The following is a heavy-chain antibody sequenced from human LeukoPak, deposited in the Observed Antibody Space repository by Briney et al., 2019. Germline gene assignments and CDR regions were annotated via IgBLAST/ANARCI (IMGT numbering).Heavy chain of an antibody. J-gene: IGHJ4*02. CDR1: GFTFSSYG. CDR3: ANSYGSGSPLPLFDY. Sequence: PGGSLRLSCAASGFTFSSYGMHWVRQAPGKGLGWVAFIRYDGSNKYYADSVKGRFTISRDNSKNTLYLQMNSLRAEDTAVYYCANSYGSGSPLPLFDYWGQGTLVTVSS. V-gene: IGHV3-30*02. D-gene: IGHD3-10*01. CDR2: IRYDGSNK.